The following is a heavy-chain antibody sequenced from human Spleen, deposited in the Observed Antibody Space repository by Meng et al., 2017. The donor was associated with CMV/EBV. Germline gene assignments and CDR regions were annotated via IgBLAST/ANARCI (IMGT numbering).Heavy chain of an antibody. V-gene: IGHV4-30-4*08. Sequence: TLSLTCTVSGGSISSDDYYWSWIRQPPGKGLEWIGYIDYSGSTYYNPSLKSRVTISVDTSKRQFSLKLSSVTAADTAVYYCASYSNIWYVTDYWGQGTLVTVS. D-gene: IGHD6-13*01. J-gene: IGHJ4*02. CDR3: ASYSNIWYVTDY. CDR2: IDYSGST. CDR1: GGSISSDDYY.